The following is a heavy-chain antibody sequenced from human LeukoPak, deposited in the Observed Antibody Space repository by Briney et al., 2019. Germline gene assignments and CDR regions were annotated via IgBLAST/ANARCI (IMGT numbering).Heavy chain of an antibody. D-gene: IGHD2-2*02. Sequence: SETLSLTCAVYAGSFSGYYWSWIRQPPGKGLEWIGEINHSGSTNYNPSLKSRVAISVDTSKNQVSLKLSSVTAAHTAVYYSATGRNVVVPAAILGVRAWYYYYYMDVWGKGTTVTVSS. V-gene: IGHV4-34*01. J-gene: IGHJ6*03. CDR2: INHSGST. CDR1: AGSFSGYY. CDR3: ATGRNVVVPAAILGVRAWYYYYYMDV.